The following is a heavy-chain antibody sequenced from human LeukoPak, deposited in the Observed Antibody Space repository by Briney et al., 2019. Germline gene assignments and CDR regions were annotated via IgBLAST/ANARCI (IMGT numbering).Heavy chain of an antibody. J-gene: IGHJ4*02. CDR1: GFTFSSYG. D-gene: IGHD1-20*01. Sequence: GGSLRLSCAASGFTFSSYGMHWVRQAPGKGLEWVAVISYDGSNKYYADSVKGRFTISRDNSKNTLYLQMNSLRAEDTAVYYCAKQGITGAGGYFDYWGQGTLVTVSS. CDR3: AKQGITGAGGYFDY. V-gene: IGHV3-30*18. CDR2: ISYDGSNK.